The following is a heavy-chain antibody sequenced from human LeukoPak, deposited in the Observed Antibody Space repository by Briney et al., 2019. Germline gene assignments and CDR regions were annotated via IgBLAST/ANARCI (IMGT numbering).Heavy chain of an antibody. Sequence: GGSLRLSCAASGFTFTNAWMNWVRQAPGKGLEWVGRIKSKADGETIDYAAPVKGRFTFSRDDSKNMPYLQMNSLKSEDTAVYYCSTLTSRGLSDSWGQGTLVTVSS. D-gene: IGHD1-20*01. V-gene: IGHV3-15*07. CDR2: IKSKADGETI. CDR1: GFTFTNAW. CDR3: STLTSRGLSDS. J-gene: IGHJ4*02.